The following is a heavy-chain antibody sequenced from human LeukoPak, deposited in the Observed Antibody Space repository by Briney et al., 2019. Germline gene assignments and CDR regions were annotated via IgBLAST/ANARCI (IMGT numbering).Heavy chain of an antibody. CDR2: ISYDGSNK. D-gene: IGHD3-16*01. J-gene: IGHJ4*02. Sequence: GRSLRLSCAASGFTFSSYAMHWVRQAPGKGLEWVAVISYDGSNKYYADSVKGRFTISRDNSKNTLYLQMNSLRAEDTAVYYCSTEGVLRTGGQGTLVIVS. CDR3: STEGVLRT. CDR1: GFTFSSYA. V-gene: IGHV3-30-3*01.